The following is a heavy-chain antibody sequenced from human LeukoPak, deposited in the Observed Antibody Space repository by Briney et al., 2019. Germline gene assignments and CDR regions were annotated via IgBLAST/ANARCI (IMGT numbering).Heavy chain of an antibody. CDR3: ARAPSGFTYGPGDH. D-gene: IGHD5-18*01. J-gene: IGHJ4*02. CDR2: ISTYDGDA. Sequence: ASVKVSCKASRYSFTSYGITWVRQAPGQGLEWMGWISTYDGDANYAQQLQGRVTMTTDTSTITAYMELRSLRSDDTAVYYCARAPSGFTYGPGDHWGQGTLVTVSS. V-gene: IGHV1-18*01. CDR1: RYSFTSYG.